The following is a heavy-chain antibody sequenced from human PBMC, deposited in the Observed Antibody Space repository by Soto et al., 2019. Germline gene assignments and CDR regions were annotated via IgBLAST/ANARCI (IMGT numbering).Heavy chain of an antibody. CDR2: IKQDGSEK. CDR1: GFTFSSYW. J-gene: IGHJ4*02. D-gene: IGHD3-22*01. CDR3: ARDRFASSGYFFDY. Sequence: PGGSLRLSCAASGFTFSSYWMSWVRQAPGKGLEWVANIKQDGSEKYYVDSVKGRFTISRDNAKNSLYLQMSSLRAEDTAVYYCARDRFASSGYFFDYWGQGTLVTVSS. V-gene: IGHV3-7*01.